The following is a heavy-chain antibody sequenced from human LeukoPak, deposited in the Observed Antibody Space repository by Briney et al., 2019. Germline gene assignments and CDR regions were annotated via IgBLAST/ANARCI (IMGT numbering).Heavy chain of an antibody. J-gene: IGHJ4*02. Sequence: PSETLSLTCTVSGGSISSYYWSWIRQPPGKGLEWIGYIYYSGSTNYNPSLKSRVTISVDTSKNQFSLKLSSVTAADTAVYYCARAAHRSTVTAHFDYWGQGTLVTVSS. CDR2: IYYSGST. CDR1: GGSISSYY. D-gene: IGHD4-17*01. CDR3: ARAAHRSTVTAHFDY. V-gene: IGHV4-59*01.